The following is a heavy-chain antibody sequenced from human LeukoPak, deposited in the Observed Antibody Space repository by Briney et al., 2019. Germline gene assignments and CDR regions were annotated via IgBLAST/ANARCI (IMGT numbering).Heavy chain of an antibody. CDR1: GGSISSGDYY. CDR3: ARVGGESLNILNYYMDV. J-gene: IGHJ6*03. V-gene: IGHV4-30-4*08. D-gene: IGHD2/OR15-2a*01. Sequence: SQTLSLTCTVSGGSISSGDYYWRWIRQPPGKGLEWIGYIYYSGSTYYNPSLKSRVTISVDTSKNQFSLKLSSVTAADTAVYYCARVGGESLNILNYYMDVWGKGTTVTVSS. CDR2: IYYSGST.